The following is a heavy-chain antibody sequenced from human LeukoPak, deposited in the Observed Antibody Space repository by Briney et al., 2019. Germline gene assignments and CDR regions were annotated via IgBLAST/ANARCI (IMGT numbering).Heavy chain of an antibody. CDR3: ARLATDYDFWSGYYTGQTTHYYYYMDV. Sequence: SETLSLTCTVSGGSISSYYWSWIRQPPGKGLEWIGYGYYSGSTNYNPSLKSRVTISVDTSKNQFSLKLSSVTAADTAVYYCARLATDYDFWSGYYTGQTTHYYYYMDVWGKGTTVTVSS. CDR2: GYYSGST. D-gene: IGHD3-3*01. V-gene: IGHV4-59*08. CDR1: GGSISSYY. J-gene: IGHJ6*03.